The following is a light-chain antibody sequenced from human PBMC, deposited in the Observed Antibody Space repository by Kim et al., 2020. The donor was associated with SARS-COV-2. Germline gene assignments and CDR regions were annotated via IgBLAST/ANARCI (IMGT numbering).Light chain of an antibody. J-gene: IGKJ5*01. CDR3: MQALQTPIT. CDR2: LGS. Sequence: DIVMTQSPLSLPVTPGEPASIYCRSSQSLLHSNGYNYLDWYLQKPGQSPPLLNYLGSNRASGVPDRFSGSGSGTDFTLKISRVEAEDVGVYYCMQALQTPITFGQETRLEIK. CDR1: QSLLHSNGYNY. V-gene: IGKV2-28*01.